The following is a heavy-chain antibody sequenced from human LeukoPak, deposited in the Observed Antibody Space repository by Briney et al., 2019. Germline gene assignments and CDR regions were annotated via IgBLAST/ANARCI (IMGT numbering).Heavy chain of an antibody. V-gene: IGHV3-30*03. CDR3: ASHWAQQVVSDY. Sequence: GRSLRLPCAASGFTFSSYGMHWVRQAPGKGLEWVAVISYDGRNKYYADSVKGRFTVSRDNSKNTLYLQMNSLRAEDTAVYYCASHWAQQVVSDYWGQGTLVTVSS. CDR2: ISYDGRNK. CDR1: GFTFSSYG. J-gene: IGHJ4*02. D-gene: IGHD6-13*01.